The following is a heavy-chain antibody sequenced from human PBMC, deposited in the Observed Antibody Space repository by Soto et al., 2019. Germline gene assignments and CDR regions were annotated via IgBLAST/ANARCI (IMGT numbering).Heavy chain of an antibody. CDR3: ARALAPFYYYYGMDV. CDR2: IIPSGGST. V-gene: IGHV1-46*01. J-gene: IGHJ6*02. CDR1: GYTFTTYY. Sequence: QVQLVQSGAEVKKPGASVKVSCKASGYTFTTYYMHWVRQAPGQGLEWMGTIIPSGGSTSYAQKFQGRVTMNRDTSTSTAYMELSSLTSEDTAVYYCARALAPFYYYYGMDVWGQVTTVTVSS. D-gene: IGHD3-3*02.